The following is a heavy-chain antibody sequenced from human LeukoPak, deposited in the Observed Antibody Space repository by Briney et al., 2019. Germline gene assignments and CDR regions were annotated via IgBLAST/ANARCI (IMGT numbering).Heavy chain of an antibody. J-gene: IGHJ6*02. D-gene: IGHD2-15*01. V-gene: IGHV3-23*01. CDR1: GFTFSSYA. CDR2: ISGSGGST. Sequence: GGSLRLSCAASGFTFSSYAMSWVRQAPGKGLEWVSAISGSGGSTYYADSVKGRFTISRDNSKNTLYLQMNSLRAEDTAVYYCARLFYYYYGMDVWGQGTTVTVSS. CDR3: ARLFYYYYGMDV.